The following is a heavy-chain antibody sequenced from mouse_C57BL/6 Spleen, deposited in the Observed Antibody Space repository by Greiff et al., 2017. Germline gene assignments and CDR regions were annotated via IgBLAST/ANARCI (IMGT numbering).Heavy chain of an antibody. CDR2: IDPSDSYT. D-gene: IGHD2-5*01. J-gene: IGHJ2*01. V-gene: IGHV1-69*01. Sequence: QVQLQQPGAELVMPGASVKLSCKASGYTFTSYWMHWVKQRPGQGLEWIGEIDPSDSYTNYNQKFKGKSTLTVDKSSSTAYMQLSSLTSEDSAVYHCARGSNLRYYFDYWGQGTTLTVSS. CDR1: GYTFTSYW. CDR3: ARGSNLRYYFDY.